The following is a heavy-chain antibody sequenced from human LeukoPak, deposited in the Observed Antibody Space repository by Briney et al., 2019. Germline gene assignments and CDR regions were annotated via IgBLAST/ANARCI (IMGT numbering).Heavy chain of an antibody. J-gene: IGHJ4*02. Sequence: GGSLRLSCAASGFTFSDHYMDWVRQAPGNGLEWVGRIRNTVNSHTTEYSASVKGRFTISRDDSTNSVYLQMNSLKTEDTAVYYCVAMLRGVGYWGQGTLVTVSS. V-gene: IGHV3-72*01. CDR1: GFTFSDHY. CDR3: VAMLRGVGY. D-gene: IGHD3-10*01. CDR2: IRNTVNSHTT.